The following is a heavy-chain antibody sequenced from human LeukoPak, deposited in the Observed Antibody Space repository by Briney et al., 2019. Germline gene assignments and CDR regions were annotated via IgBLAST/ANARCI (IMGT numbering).Heavy chain of an antibody. J-gene: IGHJ4*02. D-gene: IGHD2-21*01. CDR2: ISGDGGTT. Sequence: GGSLRLSCVASGFPFSNYAMSWVRQAPGRGLESVSVISGDGGTTFYADSVKGRFTISRDNSKNTLYLQMNSLRAEDTAVYYCAKDNSLVVVIAIHFDYWGQGTLVTVSS. CDR1: GFPFSNYA. V-gene: IGHV3-23*01. CDR3: AKDNSLVVVIAIHFDY.